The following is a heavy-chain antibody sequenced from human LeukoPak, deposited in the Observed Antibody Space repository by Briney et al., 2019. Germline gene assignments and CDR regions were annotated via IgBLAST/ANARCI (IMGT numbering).Heavy chain of an antibody. CDR1: GFTFSTYS. J-gene: IGHJ3*02. V-gene: IGHV3-48*01. CDR2: ISGSGSSM. CDR3: ARDQTGYCSSSNCYTSAFDI. Sequence: GESLRLSCAASGFTFSTYSMNWVRQAPGKGLEWVSYISGSGSSMYYADSVKGRFTISRDNARNSLYLEMNSLRAEDAAVYYCARDQTGYCSSSNCYTSAFDIWGQGTMVTL. D-gene: IGHD2-2*02.